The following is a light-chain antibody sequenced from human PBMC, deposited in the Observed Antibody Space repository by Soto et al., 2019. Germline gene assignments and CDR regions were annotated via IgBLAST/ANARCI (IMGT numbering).Light chain of an antibody. Sequence: EIVLTQSPATLSLSPGERATLSCRASQSVSSYLAWYQQKPGQAPRLLIYDASNRATGIPARFSGGGAGTDFTLTISSLEPEDCAVYYCQQRSNWLLTFGGGTKVEIK. J-gene: IGKJ4*01. CDR1: QSVSSY. CDR2: DAS. V-gene: IGKV3-11*01. CDR3: QQRSNWLLT.